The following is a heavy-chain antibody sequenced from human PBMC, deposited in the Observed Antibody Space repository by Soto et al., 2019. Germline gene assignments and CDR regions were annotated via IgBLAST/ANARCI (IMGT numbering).Heavy chain of an antibody. CDR1: GASITSGGSY. Sequence: QVRLQESGPGPVKPSQTLSLSCTVSGASITSGGSYWTWIRQQPGKGLEWLGYIYYSGSTKYNPSLESRVTMSLDTSKNLFSLRLNSVTAADTAVYYCVTNRGDYDGSFFAHWGQGTLVTVSS. D-gene: IGHD3-16*01. CDR3: VTNRGDYDGSFFAH. J-gene: IGHJ4*02. CDR2: IYYSGST. V-gene: IGHV4-31*04.